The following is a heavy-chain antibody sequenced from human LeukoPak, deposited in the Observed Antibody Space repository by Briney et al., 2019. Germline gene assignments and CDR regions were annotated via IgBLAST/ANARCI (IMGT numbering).Heavy chain of an antibody. Sequence: GGSLRLSCAASGFTFSDAGMSWVRQAPGKGLEWVGRIKSRTDGGTADYAAPVKGRFTISRDDSKNALYLQMNSLKTDDTAVYYCATVAYCSGVSCYGAFDIWGQGTMVTVSS. CDR3: ATVAYCSGVSCYGAFDI. CDR2: IKSRTDGGTA. D-gene: IGHD2-15*01. V-gene: IGHV3-15*01. J-gene: IGHJ3*02. CDR1: GFTFSDAG.